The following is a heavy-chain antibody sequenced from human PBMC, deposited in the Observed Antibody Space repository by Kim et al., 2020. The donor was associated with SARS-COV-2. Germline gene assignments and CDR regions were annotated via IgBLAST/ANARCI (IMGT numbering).Heavy chain of an antibody. J-gene: IGHJ4*02. CDR2: ISSSGSDI. Sequence: GGSLRLSCAASGFTFSGYSMNWVRQAPGKGLEWVAPISSSGSDIYYADSVKGRFTISRDNAKNSLYLQMNSLRAEDTAVYYCARTLDYWGQGTWGTVSS. CDR3: ARTLDY. V-gene: IGHV3-21*01. CDR1: GFTFSGYS.